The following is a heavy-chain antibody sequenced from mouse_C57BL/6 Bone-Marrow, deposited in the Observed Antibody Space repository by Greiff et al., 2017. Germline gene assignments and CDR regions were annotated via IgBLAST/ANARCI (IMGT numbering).Heavy chain of an antibody. D-gene: IGHD3-2*02. CDR1: GFTFSDYY. V-gene: IGHV5-12*01. CDR2: ISNGGGST. J-gene: IGHJ4*01. CDR3: ARQTAHQGAMDY. Sequence: EVHLVASGGGLVQPGGSLILSCAASGFTFSDYYMYWVRQTPEKRLEWVAYISNGGGSTYYPDTVKGRFTISRDNAKNTLYLQMSRLKSEDTAMYYCARQTAHQGAMDYWGQGTSVTVSS.